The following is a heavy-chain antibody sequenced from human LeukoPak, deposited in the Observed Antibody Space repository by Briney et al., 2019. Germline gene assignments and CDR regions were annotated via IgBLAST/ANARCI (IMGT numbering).Heavy chain of an antibody. J-gene: IGHJ6*02. Sequence: GGSLRLSCAASGFTFSSYWMSWVRQAPGKGLEWVANIKQDGSEKYYVDSVKGRFTISRDNAKNSLYLQMNSLRAEDTAVYYCARDGEWFGELLLTYYYGMDVWGQGTTVTVSS. D-gene: IGHD3-10*01. CDR1: GFTFSSYW. V-gene: IGHV3-7*01. CDR2: IKQDGSEK. CDR3: ARDGEWFGELLLTYYYGMDV.